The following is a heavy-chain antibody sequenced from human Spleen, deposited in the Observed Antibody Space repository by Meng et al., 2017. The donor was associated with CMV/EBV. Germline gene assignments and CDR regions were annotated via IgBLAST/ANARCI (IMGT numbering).Heavy chain of an antibody. J-gene: IGHJ2*01. CDR3: ATHDFLRGHWYFDL. Sequence: ASGDTFSNDAISWVRQAPGQGLEWMGGIIPIFGTTNSAQKFQGRVTITTDESRSTAYMELSSLTSEDTAVYYCATHDFLRGHWYFDLWGRGTLVTVSS. D-gene: IGHD3/OR15-3a*01. CDR1: GDTFSNDA. CDR2: IIPIFGTT. V-gene: IGHV1-69*05.